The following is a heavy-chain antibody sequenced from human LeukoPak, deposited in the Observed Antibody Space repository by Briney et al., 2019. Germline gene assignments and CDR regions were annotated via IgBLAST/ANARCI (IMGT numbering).Heavy chain of an antibody. D-gene: IGHD2-2*03. CDR3: ATFVGIVSGTYTVPGGLLV. J-gene: IGHJ6*04. Sequence: QPGGSLRLSCVASEFSPTNFWMTWVRRAPGRGLEWVANIKHDGTEKFYVDSVKGRFTISRDNAKNSLYLQMNSLRAEDTAVYYGATFVGIVSGTYTVPGGLLVWGKGTTVTVSS. CDR2: IKHDGTEK. CDR1: EFSPTNFW. V-gene: IGHV3-7*01.